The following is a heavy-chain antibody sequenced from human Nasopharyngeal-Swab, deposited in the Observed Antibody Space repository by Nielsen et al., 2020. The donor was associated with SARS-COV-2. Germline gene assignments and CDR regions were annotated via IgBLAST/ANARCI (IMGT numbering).Heavy chain of an antibody. CDR3: ARALGGSYYYGMDV. CDR1: GFTFSSYA. CDR2: ISYDGSNK. Sequence: GESLKISCAASGFTFSSYAMHWVRQAPGKGLEWVADISYDGSNKYYADSVKGRFTISRDNSKNTLYLQMNSLRAEDTAVYYCARALGGSYYYGMDVWGQGTTVTVSS. J-gene: IGHJ6*02. V-gene: IGHV3-30*04. D-gene: IGHD1-26*01.